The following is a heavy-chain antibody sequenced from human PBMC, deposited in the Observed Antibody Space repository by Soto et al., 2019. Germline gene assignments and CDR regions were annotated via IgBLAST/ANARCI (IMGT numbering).Heavy chain of an antibody. CDR1: GGSISSYY. CDR2: IYYSGST. Sequence: PSETLSLTCTVSGGSISSYYWSWIRQPPGKGLEWIGYIYYSGSTNYNPSLKSRVTISVDTSKNLFSLKLSSVTAADTAVYYCARSYCSSTSCYPVYYYSYYGIDVWGQGTTVTVSS. V-gene: IGHV4-59*01. CDR3: ARSYCSSTSCYPVYYYSYYGIDV. J-gene: IGHJ6*02. D-gene: IGHD2-2*01.